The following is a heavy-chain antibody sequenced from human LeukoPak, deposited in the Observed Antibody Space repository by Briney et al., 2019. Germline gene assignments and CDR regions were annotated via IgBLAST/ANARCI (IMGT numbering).Heavy chain of an antibody. D-gene: IGHD1-26*01. CDR2: INPNSGGT. CDR1: GYTFTVYY. V-gene: IGHV1-2*02. Sequence: ASVKVSCKASGYTFTVYYMHWVRQAPGQGLEWMGWINPNSGGTNYAQKSQGRVTMTRDTSISTAYMELSRLRSDDTAVYYCARGNQREVGADDAFDIWGQGTMVTVSP. CDR3: ARGNQREVGADDAFDI. J-gene: IGHJ3*02.